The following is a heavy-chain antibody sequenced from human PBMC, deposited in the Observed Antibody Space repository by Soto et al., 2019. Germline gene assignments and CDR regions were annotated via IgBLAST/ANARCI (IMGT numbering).Heavy chain of an antibody. CDR3: ASAVGSGGDYASNWFDP. V-gene: IGHV4-30-4*01. CDR2: IYYSGST. CDR1: GGSISSGDYY. D-gene: IGHD4-17*01. J-gene: IGHJ5*02. Sequence: PSETLSLTCTVSGGSISSGDYYWSWIRQPPGKGLEWIGYIYYSGSTYYNPSLKSRVTISVDTSKNQFSLKLSSVTAADTAVYYCASAVGSGGDYASNWFDPWGQGTLVTVSS.